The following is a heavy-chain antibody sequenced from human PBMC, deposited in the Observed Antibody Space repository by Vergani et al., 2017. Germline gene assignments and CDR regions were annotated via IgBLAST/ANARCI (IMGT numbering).Heavy chain of an antibody. V-gene: IGHV3-23*01. CDR3: AKYLYDSSGYRGPREFDY. Sequence: EVQLLESGGGLVQPGGSLRLSCAASGFTFSSYAMSWVRQAPGKGLEWVSAISGSGGSTYYADSVKGRFTISRDNAKNTLYLQMNSLRAEDTAVYYCAKYLYDSSGYRGPREFDYWGQGTLVTVSS. CDR2: ISGSGGST. CDR1: GFTFSSYA. D-gene: IGHD3-22*01. J-gene: IGHJ4*02.